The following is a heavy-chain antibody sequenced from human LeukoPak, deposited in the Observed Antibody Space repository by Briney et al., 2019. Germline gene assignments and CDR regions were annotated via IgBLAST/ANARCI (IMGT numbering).Heavy chain of an antibody. CDR3: ARGYYYDSSGYYFRYFDY. V-gene: IGHV3-30*04. Sequence: GGSLRLSCEASGVTFSRSAFHWVRQAPGKGLEWVAVISYDGSNKYYADSVKGRFTISRDNSKNTLYLQMNSLRAEDTAVYYCARGYYYDSSGYYFRYFDYWGQGTLVTVSS. CDR2: ISYDGSNK. D-gene: IGHD3-22*01. J-gene: IGHJ4*02. CDR1: GVTFSRSA.